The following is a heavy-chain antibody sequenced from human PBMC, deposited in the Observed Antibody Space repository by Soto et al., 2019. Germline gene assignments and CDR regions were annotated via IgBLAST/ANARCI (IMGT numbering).Heavy chain of an antibody. CDR3: VRPSDSDYYWFDS. J-gene: IGHJ5*01. D-gene: IGHD4-4*01. CDR1: GFTFNDYY. CDR2: ISSTGSTI. Sequence: QVQLVESGGGLVKPGGSLRLSCEVSGFTFNDYYMSWIRQAPGKGLEWISYISSTGSTIYYADSVKGRFTISRDNAKNSVYLQMNSLRAEDTAVYYCVRPSDSDYYWFDSWGQGTLVSVSS. V-gene: IGHV3-11*01.